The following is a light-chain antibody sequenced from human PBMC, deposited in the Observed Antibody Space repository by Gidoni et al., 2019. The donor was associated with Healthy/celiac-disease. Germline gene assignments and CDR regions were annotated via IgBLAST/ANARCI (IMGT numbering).Light chain of an antibody. J-gene: IGKJ1*01. CDR3: QQYNNWPPWT. Sequence: SQSVSSNLAWYQQKPGQAPRLLIYGASTRATGIPARFSGSGSGTEFTLTISSLQSEDFAVYYCQQYNNWPPWTFGQGNKVEIK. V-gene: IGKV3-15*01. CDR1: QSVSSN. CDR2: GAS.